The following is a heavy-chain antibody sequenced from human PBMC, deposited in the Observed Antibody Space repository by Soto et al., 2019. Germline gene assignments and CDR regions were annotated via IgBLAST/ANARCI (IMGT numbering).Heavy chain of an antibody. CDR3: ATAERGKTGTRV. Sequence: QVQLVESGGGLVKPGGSLRLSCAASGFTFSDYYLSWIRQAPGKGLEWLSYISGSSTYTNYADSVKGRFTISRDNAKTSLYLQMNSLRAEDTAVYYCATAERGKTGTRVWGQGTLVTVST. J-gene: IGHJ4*02. CDR1: GFTFSDYY. CDR2: ISGSSTYT. V-gene: IGHV3-11*06. D-gene: IGHD1-1*01.